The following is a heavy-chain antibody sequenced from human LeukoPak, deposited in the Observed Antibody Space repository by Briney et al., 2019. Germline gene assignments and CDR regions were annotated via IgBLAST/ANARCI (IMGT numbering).Heavy chain of an antibody. CDR3: ASQGSTYYDFWSGPQGWFDP. D-gene: IGHD3-3*01. CDR2: IIPIFGTA. J-gene: IGHJ5*02. V-gene: IGHV1-69*13. CDR1: GGTFSSYA. Sequence: GASVKVSCKASGGTFSSYAISWVRQAPGQGLEWMGGIIPIFGTANYAQKFQGRVTITADETTSTAYMVLSSLRSEDTAVYYCASQGSTYYDFWSGPQGWFDPWGQGTLVTVSS.